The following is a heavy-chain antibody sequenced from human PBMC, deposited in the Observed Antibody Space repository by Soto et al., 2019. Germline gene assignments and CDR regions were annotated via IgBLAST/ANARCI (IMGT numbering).Heavy chain of an antibody. Sequence: EVQLAESGGGLVQPGGSLRLSCAASGFTFSSSWMHWVRQAPGKGLVWVSRIYSDGSRTNYADSVQGRFTISRDNAKNTLYLQMNSLRAEDTALYYCARGPTGWYGYDYWGQGTLVTVSS. V-gene: IGHV3-74*01. J-gene: IGHJ4*02. CDR1: GFTFSSSW. CDR3: ARGPTGWYGYDY. D-gene: IGHD6-19*01. CDR2: IYSDGSRT.